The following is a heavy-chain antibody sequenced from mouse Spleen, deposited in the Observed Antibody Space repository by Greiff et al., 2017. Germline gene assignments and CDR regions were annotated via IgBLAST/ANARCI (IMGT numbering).Heavy chain of an antibody. CDR1: GFNIKDYY. Sequence: VQLQQSGAELVRPGASVKLSCTASGFNIKDYYMHWVKQRPEQGLEWIGRIDPEDGDTEYAPKFQGKATMTADTSSNTAYLQLSSLTSEDTAVYYCTFIYYYGSSSLAYWGQGTLVTVSA. J-gene: IGHJ3*01. CDR3: TFIYYYGSSSLAY. V-gene: IGHV14-1*01. D-gene: IGHD1-1*01. CDR2: IDPEDGDT.